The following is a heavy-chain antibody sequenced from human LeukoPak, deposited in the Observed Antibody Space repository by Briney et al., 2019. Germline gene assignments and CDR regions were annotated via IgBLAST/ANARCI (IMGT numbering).Heavy chain of an antibody. Sequence: SVKVSCKASGGTFSSYAISWVRQAPGQGLEWMGGIVPIFGTANYAQKFQGRVTITADESTTTAYMELSSLRSEDTAVYYCARTGVPAFTYCYYGMDVWGKGTTVTVSS. D-gene: IGHD2-2*01. CDR3: ARTGVPAFTYCYYGMDV. CDR1: GGTFSSYA. V-gene: IGHV1-69*13. J-gene: IGHJ6*04. CDR2: IVPIFGTA.